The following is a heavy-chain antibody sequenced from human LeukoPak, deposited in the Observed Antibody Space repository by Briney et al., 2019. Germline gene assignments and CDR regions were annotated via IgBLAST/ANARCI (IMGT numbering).Heavy chain of an antibody. Sequence: PGGSLRLPCAASGFTFSTYWMSWVRQAPGKGLEWVANINQDGGEKYYVDSVKGRFTISRDNAKNSLYLQMNSLRAEDTAVYFCARASTPYHSSYYSPFDYWGQGTLVTVSS. J-gene: IGHJ4*02. D-gene: IGHD3-22*01. V-gene: IGHV3-7*01. CDR2: INQDGGEK. CDR3: ARASTPYHSSYYSPFDY. CDR1: GFTFSTYW.